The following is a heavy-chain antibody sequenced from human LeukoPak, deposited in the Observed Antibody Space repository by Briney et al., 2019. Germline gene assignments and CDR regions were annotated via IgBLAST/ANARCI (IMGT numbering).Heavy chain of an antibody. CDR2: FYYGGRT. D-gene: IGHD1-1*01. J-gene: IGHJ4*02. Sequence: SETLSLTCTVSGGSITSSNYYWGWNRQPPGQGLEWIGSFYYGGRTHYNPSFESRVTISADLSKSQVSLKLRSVTIADTAVYYCARRPTGRTTDFRRQGTLVTVSS. CDR1: GGSITSSNYY. V-gene: IGHV4-39*01. CDR3: ARRPTGRTTDF.